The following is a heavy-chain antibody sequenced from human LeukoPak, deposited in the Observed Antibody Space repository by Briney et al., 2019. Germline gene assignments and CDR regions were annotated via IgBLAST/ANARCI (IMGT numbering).Heavy chain of an antibody. CDR1: GFTVSSNY. CDR3: ASTQRGDYFDY. V-gene: IGHV3-66*01. Sequence: GGSLRLSCAAYGFTVSSNYMSWVRQAPGKGLEWVSVIYAGGSTYYADSVKGRFTISRDNSKSTLYLQMNSLRAEDTAVYYCASTQRGDYFDYWGQGTLVTVSS. D-gene: IGHD2-15*01. J-gene: IGHJ4*02. CDR2: IYAGGST.